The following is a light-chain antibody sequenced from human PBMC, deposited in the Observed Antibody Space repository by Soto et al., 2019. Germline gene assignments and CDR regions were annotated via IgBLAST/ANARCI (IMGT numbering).Light chain of an antibody. J-gene: IGKJ5*01. CDR1: QDISNY. V-gene: IGKV1-33*01. CDR3: QQYDNLPIT. CDR2: DAS. Sequence: DIQMTQSPSSLSASVGDRVTITCQASQDISNYLNWYQQKPGKAPKLLIYDASNLEKGIPSRFSESGSGTDFTFTISSLQPEDIATYYCQQYDNLPITFGQGTRLEIK.